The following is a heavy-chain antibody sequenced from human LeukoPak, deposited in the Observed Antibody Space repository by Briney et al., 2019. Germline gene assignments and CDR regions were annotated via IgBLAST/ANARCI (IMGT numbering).Heavy chain of an antibody. V-gene: IGHV4-4*07. CDR3: ARVSGSYQGLYYYYGMDV. CDR2: IYTSGST. D-gene: IGHD1-26*01. Sequence: PSETLSLTCTVSGGSISSYYWSWIRQPAGKGLEWIGRIYTSGSTNYNPSLKSRVTISVDASKNQFSLKLSSVTAADTAVYYCARVSGSYQGLYYYYGMDVWGQGTTVTVSS. J-gene: IGHJ6*02. CDR1: GGSISSYY.